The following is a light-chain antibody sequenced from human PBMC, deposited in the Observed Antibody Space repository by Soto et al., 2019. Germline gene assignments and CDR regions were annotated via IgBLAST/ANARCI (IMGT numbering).Light chain of an antibody. CDR1: PSDIGAYNY. V-gene: IGLV2-14*03. J-gene: IGLJ2*01. CDR3: GSYTISSTLMI. CDR2: DVT. Sequence: QSALTQPASVSVSPGQSITISCSGTPSDIGAYNYVSWYQHLPGKAPKVIIYDVTNRPSGVSSRFSGSKSGTTASLTISGLQAEDEANYYCGSYTISSTLMIFGGGTKVTVL.